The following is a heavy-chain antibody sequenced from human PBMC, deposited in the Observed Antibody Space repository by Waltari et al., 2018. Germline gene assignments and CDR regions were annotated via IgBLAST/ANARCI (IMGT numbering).Heavy chain of an antibody. CDR1: GGSFSGYY. J-gene: IGHJ6*02. Sequence: QVQLQQWGAGLLKPSETLSLTCAVYGGSFSGYYWSWIRQPPGKGLEWIGEINHSGSTNYNPSHKSRSPISGDTSKSQFSLKLSSVTAADTAVYYCAIEDSTGWYYYYYGMDVWGQGTTVTVSS. V-gene: IGHV4-34*01. CDR3: AIEDSTGWYYYYYGMDV. CDR2: INHSGST. D-gene: IGHD6-25*01.